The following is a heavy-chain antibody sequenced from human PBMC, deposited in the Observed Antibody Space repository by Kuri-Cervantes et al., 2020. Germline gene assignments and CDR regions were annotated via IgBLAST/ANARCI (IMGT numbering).Heavy chain of an antibody. CDR3: ARTVADFFRRGSPFDY. D-gene: IGHD6-19*01. CDR2: IYYSGST. J-gene: IGHJ4*02. Sequence: SETLSLTCTVSGGSISSYYWSRIRQPPGKGLEWIGYIYYSGSTNYNPSLKSRVTISVDTSKNQFSLKLSSVTAADTAVYYCARTVADFFRRGSPFDYWGQGTLVTVSS. V-gene: IGHV4-59*01. CDR1: GGSISSYY.